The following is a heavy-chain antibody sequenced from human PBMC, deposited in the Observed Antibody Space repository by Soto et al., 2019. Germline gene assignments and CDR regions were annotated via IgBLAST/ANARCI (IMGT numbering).Heavy chain of an antibody. CDR1: GFTFSSYS. J-gene: IGHJ4*02. CDR2: ISSSSSYI. Sequence: EVQLVESGGGLVKPGGSLRLSCAASGFTFSSYSMNWVRQAPGKGLEWVSSISSSSSYIYYADSVKGRFTISRDNAKNSLYLQVNSLRAEDTAVYYCARVRYDILTGYYPPFDYWGQGTLVTVSS. V-gene: IGHV3-21*01. CDR3: ARVRYDILTGYYPPFDY. D-gene: IGHD3-9*01.